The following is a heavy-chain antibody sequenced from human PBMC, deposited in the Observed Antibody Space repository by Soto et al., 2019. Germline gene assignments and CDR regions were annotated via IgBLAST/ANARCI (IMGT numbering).Heavy chain of an antibody. V-gene: IGHV3-53*01. CDR3: ARGGLGDHDY. Sequence: EVQLVESGGGLIQPGGSLRLSCAASGFTVSSNYMTWVRQAPGKGLEWVAVIYSGGSTYYADSVKGRFTISRDNSKNTLYRQMNSLRVEDPSVYYFARGGLGDHDYLGQGTLVTVSS. CDR2: IYSGGST. J-gene: IGHJ4*02. CDR1: GFTVSSNY.